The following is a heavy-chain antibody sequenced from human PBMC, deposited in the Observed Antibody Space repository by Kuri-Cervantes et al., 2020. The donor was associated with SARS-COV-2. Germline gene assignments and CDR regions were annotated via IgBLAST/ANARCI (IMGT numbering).Heavy chain of an antibody. CDR1: GFTFSSYA. Sequence: GGSLRLSCAASGFTFSSYAMSWVRQAPGKGLEWVSVIYSGGSSTYYADSVEGRFTISRDNAKNTLYLQMNSLRAEDTAVYYCARGYDSSGYSLDYWGQGTLVTVSS. CDR2: IYSGGSST. D-gene: IGHD3-22*01. CDR3: ARGYDSSGYSLDY. J-gene: IGHJ4*02. V-gene: IGHV3-23*03.